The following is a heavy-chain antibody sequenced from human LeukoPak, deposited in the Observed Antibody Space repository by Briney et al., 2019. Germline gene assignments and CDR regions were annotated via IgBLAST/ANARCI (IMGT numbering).Heavy chain of an antibody. CDR3: ARWKRRYSSSSYFDY. CDR1: GGSFSGYY. Sequence: SETLSLTCAVYGGSFSGYYWSWIRQPPGKGLEWIGEINHSGSTNYNPSLKSRVTISVDTSKNQFSLKLSSVTAADTAVYYCARWKRRYSSSSYFDYWGQGTLVTVSS. D-gene: IGHD6-6*01. J-gene: IGHJ4*02. V-gene: IGHV4-34*01. CDR2: INHSGST.